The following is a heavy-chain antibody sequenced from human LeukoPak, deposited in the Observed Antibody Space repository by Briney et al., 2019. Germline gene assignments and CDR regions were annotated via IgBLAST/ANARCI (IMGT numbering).Heavy chain of an antibody. CDR3: TRGSSGRGGYYYYYMDV. CDR1: GYSISTGYY. D-gene: IGHD2-15*01. Sequence: SETLSLTCTVSGYSISTGYYWDWIRQTPGKGLEWIGYIYYSGSTNYNPSLMRRVSISLDTSKNQFSLKLRSVTAADTAVYYCTRGSSGRGGYYYYYMDVWGKGTTVTVSS. CDR2: IYYSGST. J-gene: IGHJ6*03. V-gene: IGHV4-61*01.